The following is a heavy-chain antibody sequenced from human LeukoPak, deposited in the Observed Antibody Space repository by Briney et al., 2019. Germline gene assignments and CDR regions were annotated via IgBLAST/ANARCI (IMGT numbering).Heavy chain of an antibody. CDR2: ISGSGTTT. Sequence: PGGSLRLSCVASGFTFSSYEMNWLRQSPGKGLEWVSYISGSGTTTYYADSVKGRFTISRDNAKNSLYLQMNSLRAEDTAIYYYARSVQWLPYWGQGTLVTVSS. D-gene: IGHD6-19*01. V-gene: IGHV3-48*03. CDR1: GFTFSSYE. J-gene: IGHJ4*02. CDR3: ARSVQWLPY.